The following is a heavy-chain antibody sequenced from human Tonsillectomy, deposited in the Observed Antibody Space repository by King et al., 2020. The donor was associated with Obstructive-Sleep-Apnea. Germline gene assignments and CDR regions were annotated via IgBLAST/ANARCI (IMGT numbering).Heavy chain of an antibody. V-gene: IGHV3-33*01. CDR3: ARAGDRPFHAFDI. CDR1: GFTFSSYG. Sequence: QLVQSGGGVVQPGRSLRLSCAASGFTFSSYGMHWVRQAPGKGLEWVAVIWYDGSNKYYADSVKGRFTISRDNSKNTLYLQMNSLRAEDTAVYYCARAGDRPFHAFDIWGQGTMVTVSS. J-gene: IGHJ3*02. CDR2: IWYDGSNK. D-gene: IGHD4-17*01.